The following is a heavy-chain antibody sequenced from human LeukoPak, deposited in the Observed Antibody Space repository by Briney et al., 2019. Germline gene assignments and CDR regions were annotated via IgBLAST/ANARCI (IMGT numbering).Heavy chain of an antibody. Sequence: GGSLRLSCAASEFTFDDYAMHWVRQAPGKGLEWVSAINWNSGNIGYADSVKGRFTISRDNSKNTLYLQMNSLRAEDTSVYFCASGVETLSYYYYYMDVWGKGTTVTVSS. CDR3: ASGVETLSYYYYYMDV. J-gene: IGHJ6*03. CDR2: INWNSGNI. D-gene: IGHD3-3*01. CDR1: EFTFDDYA. V-gene: IGHV3-9*01.